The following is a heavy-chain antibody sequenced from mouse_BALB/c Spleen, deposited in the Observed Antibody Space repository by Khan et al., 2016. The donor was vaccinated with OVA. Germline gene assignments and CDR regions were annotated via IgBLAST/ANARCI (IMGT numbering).Heavy chain of an antibody. V-gene: IGHV1S137*01. CDR3: ARSMSTRYYYAMDY. Sequence: QVQLQQSGPEVVRPGVSVKISCKGSGYTFTDYAMHWVKQSPAKSLEWIGVISTYNGDIHYTHKFKGKATMTLEKSSSTAYLELASLTFEDYAINYCARSMSTRYYYAMDYWGQGTSVTVSS. CDR1: GYTFTDYA. J-gene: IGHJ4*01. CDR2: ISTYNGDI. D-gene: IGHD2-4*01.